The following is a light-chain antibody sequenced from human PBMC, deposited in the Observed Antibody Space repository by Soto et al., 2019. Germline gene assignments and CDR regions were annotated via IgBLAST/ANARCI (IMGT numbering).Light chain of an antibody. Sequence: QSVLTQTPSASGAPGQRVTISCSGSSSNIGSHFVYWYQQLPGTAPKLLIYRNNQRPSGVPDRFSGSKSGTSASLAISGLRSEDEADYYCAAWDDSLSGLCVFGTGT. CDR2: RNN. CDR1: SSNIGSHF. CDR3: AAWDDSLSGLCV. V-gene: IGLV1-47*01. J-gene: IGLJ1*01.